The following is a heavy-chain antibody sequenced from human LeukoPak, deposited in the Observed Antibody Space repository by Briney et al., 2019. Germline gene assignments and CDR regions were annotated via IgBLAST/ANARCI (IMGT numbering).Heavy chain of an antibody. Sequence: GGSLRLSCAASGFTFSDYYMSWVRQAPGKGLEWVSAISGSGGSTYYADSVKGRFTISRDNSKNTLYLQMNSLRAEDTAVYYCAKDYVWGSYPYYFDYWGQGTLVTVSS. V-gene: IGHV3-23*01. CDR3: AKDYVWGSYPYYFDY. J-gene: IGHJ4*02. CDR1: GFTFSDYY. D-gene: IGHD3-16*01. CDR2: ISGSGGST.